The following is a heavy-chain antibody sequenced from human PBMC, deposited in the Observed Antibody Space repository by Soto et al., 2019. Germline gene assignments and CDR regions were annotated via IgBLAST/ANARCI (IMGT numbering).Heavy chain of an antibody. CDR3: ARGGDPQVGYYYGMDV. J-gene: IGHJ6*02. Sequence: QVQLVQSGAEVKKPGASVKVSCKASGYTFTSYDINWVRQATGQGLEWMGWMNPNSGNTGYAQKFQGRVTRTRNTSISTAYMELSSLRSEDTAVYYCARGGDPQVGYYYGMDVWGQGTTVTVSS. D-gene: IGHD1-26*01. CDR1: GYTFTSYD. CDR2: MNPNSGNT. V-gene: IGHV1-8*01.